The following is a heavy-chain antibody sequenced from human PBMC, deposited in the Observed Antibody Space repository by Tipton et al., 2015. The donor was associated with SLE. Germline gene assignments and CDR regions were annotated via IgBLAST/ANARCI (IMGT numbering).Heavy chain of an antibody. CDR2: ISGSGSCT. D-gene: IGHD2-15*01. Sequence: GSLRLSCAASGFTFSSYAMSWVRQAPGKGREWVSGISGSGSCTYYADSVQGRSTRSRDNSKNTLYRPLSSLRPEETAGYYWAREGAGGDGSGGSCYFDYWGQGTLVTVSS. CDR1: GFTFSSYA. J-gene: IGHJ4*02. V-gene: IGHV3-23*01. CDR3: AREGAGGDGSGGSCYFDY.